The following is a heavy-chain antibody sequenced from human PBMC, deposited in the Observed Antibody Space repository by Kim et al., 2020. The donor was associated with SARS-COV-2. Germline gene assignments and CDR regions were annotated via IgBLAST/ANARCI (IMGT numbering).Heavy chain of an antibody. V-gene: IGHV7-4-1*02. CDR2: INTNTGNP. D-gene: IGHD3-3*01. Sequence: ASVKVSCKASGHTFTSYAMNWVRQAPGQGLEWMGWINTNTGNPTYAQGFTGRFVFSLDTSVSTAYLQISSLKAEDTAVYYCARGPNPLPAYYDFWSGYSVALGGYFDLWGRGTLVTVSS. CDR3: ARGPNPLPAYYDFWSGYSVALGGYFDL. CDR1: GHTFTSYA. J-gene: IGHJ2*01.